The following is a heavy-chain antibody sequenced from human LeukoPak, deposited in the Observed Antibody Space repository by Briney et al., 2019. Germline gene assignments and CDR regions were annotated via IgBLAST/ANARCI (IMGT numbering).Heavy chain of an antibody. CDR1: GFTFSRYS. V-gene: IGHV3-21*01. Sequence: GGSLRLSCTASGFTFSRYSMNWVRQAPGKGLEWVSSISSSSGHIFYADSVKGRFTISRDNAKSSLYLQMNSLRVEDTAVYYCAITGGPTVTAFDLWGQGILVTVSS. D-gene: IGHD4-17*01. CDR3: AITGGPTVTAFDL. CDR2: ISSSSGHI. J-gene: IGHJ4*02.